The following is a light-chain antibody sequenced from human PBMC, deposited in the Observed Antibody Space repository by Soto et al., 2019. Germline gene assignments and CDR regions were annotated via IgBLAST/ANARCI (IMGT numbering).Light chain of an antibody. CDR2: AAS. V-gene: IGKV1-27*01. CDR1: QAISKY. Sequence: DIQMTQTPPSLSASVGDRVTITCRASQAISKYLAWYQQKPGKGPKLLIYAASTLQSGVPSRFSGSGSGTDFTLTISSLQPEDVATYYCQKYDSAPLFTFGPGTRVYVK. CDR3: QKYDSAPLFT. J-gene: IGKJ3*01.